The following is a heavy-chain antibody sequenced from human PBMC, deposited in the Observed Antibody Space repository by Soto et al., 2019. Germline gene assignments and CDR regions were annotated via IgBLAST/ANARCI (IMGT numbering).Heavy chain of an antibody. CDR1: GGSITSSSHF. J-gene: IGHJ5*02. V-gene: IGHV4-39*01. CDR2: IYFTGNT. Sequence: SETLSLTCSASGGSITSSSHFWGWVRQPPGKGLEWIGAIYFTGNTYYTPSLKSRLTMSIDTSKNEFSLRLNSVTAADTAVYYCAGQTFTIAAASYGRSNWFDPWGPGTLVTVSS. CDR3: AGQTFTIAAASYGRSNWFDP. D-gene: IGHD6-25*01.